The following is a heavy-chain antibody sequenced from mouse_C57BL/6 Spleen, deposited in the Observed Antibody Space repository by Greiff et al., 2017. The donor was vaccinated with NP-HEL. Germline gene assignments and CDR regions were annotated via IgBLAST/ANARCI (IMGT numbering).Heavy chain of an antibody. CDR1: GFSLTSYG. CDR3: AREGDYDNYYAMDY. D-gene: IGHD2-4*01. J-gene: IGHJ4*01. Sequence: QVQLKQSGPGLVQPSQSLSITCTVSGFSLTSYGVHWVRQSPGKGLEWLGVIWSGGSTDYNAAFISRLSISKDNSKIQVFLKMNRLQADDTAIYYCAREGDYDNYYAMDYWGQGTSVTVSS. V-gene: IGHV2-2*01. CDR2: IWSGGST.